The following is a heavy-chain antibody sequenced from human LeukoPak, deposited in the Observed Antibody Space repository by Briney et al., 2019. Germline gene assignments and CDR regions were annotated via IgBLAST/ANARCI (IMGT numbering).Heavy chain of an antibody. CDR1: GFTFDDYA. CDR2: ISWNSGSI. CDR3: AKGYSSGYFGPDY. J-gene: IGHJ4*02. D-gene: IGHD3-22*01. V-gene: IGHV3-9*01. Sequence: GGSLRLSCAASGFTFDDYAMHWVRQAPGKGLEWVSGISWNSGSIGYADSVKGRFTISRDNAKNSLYLQMNSLRAEDTALYYCAKGYSSGYFGPDYWGQGTLVTVSS.